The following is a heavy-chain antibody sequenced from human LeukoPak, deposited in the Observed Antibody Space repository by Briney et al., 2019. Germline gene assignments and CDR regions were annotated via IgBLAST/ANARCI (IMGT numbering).Heavy chain of an antibody. D-gene: IGHD6-19*01. CDR1: GFTFSSYA. J-gene: IGHJ5*02. V-gene: IGHV3-23*01. CDR3: AKDPTQWLRNNWFDP. Sequence: GGSLRLSCAASGFTFSSYALSWVRQAPGKGLEWVSAISGSGGSTYYADSVKGRFTISRDNSKNTLYLQMNSLRAEDTAVYFRAKDPTQWLRNNWFDPWGQGTLVTVSS. CDR2: ISGSGGST.